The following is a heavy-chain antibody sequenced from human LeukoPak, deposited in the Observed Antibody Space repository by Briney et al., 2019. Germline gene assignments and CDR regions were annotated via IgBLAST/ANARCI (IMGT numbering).Heavy chain of an antibody. V-gene: IGHV4-39*01. CDR3: ATSIAVALDY. J-gene: IGHJ4*02. Sequence: SETLSLTCSVSGGAISSDYWAWIRQPPGKGLEWIGSIYYSGSTYYNPSLKSRVTISVDTSKNQFSLKLSSVTAADTAVYYCATSIAVALDYWGQGTLVTVSS. D-gene: IGHD6-19*01. CDR1: GGAISSDY. CDR2: IYYSGST.